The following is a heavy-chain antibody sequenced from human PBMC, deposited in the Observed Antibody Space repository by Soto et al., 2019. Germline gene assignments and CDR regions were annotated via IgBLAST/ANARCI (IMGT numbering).Heavy chain of an antibody. V-gene: IGHV4-39*01. Sequence: PSETLSLTCSVSGGSISGDYYWSWIRQSPEKGLEWIGYIYYSGSTYYNPSLRSRVTISVDTSKNQFSLKLSSVTAADTAVFYCARHYSSGSRNWFDPWGQGTLVTVSS. D-gene: IGHD6-19*01. CDR2: IYYSGST. J-gene: IGHJ5*02. CDR3: ARHYSSGSRNWFDP. CDR1: GGSISGDYY.